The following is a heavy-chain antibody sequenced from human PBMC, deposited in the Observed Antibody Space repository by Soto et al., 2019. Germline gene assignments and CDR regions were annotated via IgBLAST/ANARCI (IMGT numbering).Heavy chain of an antibody. D-gene: IGHD1-1*01. CDR1: GYTFTSYD. J-gene: IGHJ4*02. CDR2: MNPNTGNS. V-gene: IGHV1-8*01. Sequence: QVQLVQSGAEVRKPGASVKVSCEASGYTFTSYDIYWVRQATGQGLEWMGWMNPNTGNSGYAQKCQGRVTMTSDTSISTAHTEMSSLRSEDTAVYSCARRAETNGWNGFGADKYYFDFWGQGTLVTVSS. CDR3: ARRAETNGWNGFGADKYYFDF.